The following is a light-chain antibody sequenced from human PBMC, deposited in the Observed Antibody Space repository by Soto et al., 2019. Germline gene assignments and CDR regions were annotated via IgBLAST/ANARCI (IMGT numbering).Light chain of an antibody. J-gene: IGLJ2*01. V-gene: IGLV3-9*01. CDR1: NIGSKN. CDR2: RDT. Sequence: SYELTQPLSVSVALGQTARISCGANNIGSKNVHWYQQKPGQAPVLVIYRDTNRPSGIPERFSGSNSDNAATLTISRAQAGDEADFYCQVWDSSTVIFGGGTKLTVL. CDR3: QVWDSSTVI.